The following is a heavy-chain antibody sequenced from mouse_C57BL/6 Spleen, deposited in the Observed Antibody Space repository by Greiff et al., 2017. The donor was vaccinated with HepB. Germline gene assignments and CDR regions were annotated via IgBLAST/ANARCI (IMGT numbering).Heavy chain of an antibody. CDR3: ASGGVSDY. CDR1: GYAFSSSW. D-gene: IGHD3-2*02. V-gene: IGHV1-82*01. CDR2: IYPGDGDT. Sequence: VQLQQSGPELVKPGASVKISCKASGYAFSSSWMNWVKQRPGKGLEWIGRIYPGDGDTNYNGKFKGKATLTADKSSSTAYMQLSGLTSEDSAVYFCASGGVSDYWGQGTTLTVSS. J-gene: IGHJ2*01.